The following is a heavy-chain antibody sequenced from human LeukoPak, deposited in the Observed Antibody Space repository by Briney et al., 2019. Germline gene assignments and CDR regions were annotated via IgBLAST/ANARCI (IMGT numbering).Heavy chain of an antibody. CDR1: GYTFSSYA. CDR3: ARVGPTAYFDY. J-gene: IGHJ4*02. CDR2: ISGSGGST. Sequence: GGSLRLSCAASGYTFSSYAMTWVRQAPGKGLEWVSSISGSGGSTYYADSVKGRFTISRDNSKNTLYLQMNSLRAEDTAVYYCARVGPTAYFDYWGQGTLVTVSS. V-gene: IGHV3-23*01. D-gene: IGHD5-18*01.